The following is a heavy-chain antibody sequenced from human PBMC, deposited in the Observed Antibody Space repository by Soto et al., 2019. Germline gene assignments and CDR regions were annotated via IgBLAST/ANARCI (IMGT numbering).Heavy chain of an antibody. V-gene: IGHV4-39*01. D-gene: IGHD5-18*01. Sequence: ASWTLSLTCTVSGGSTSSDNYWRWIRQAPGKGLEWVGNIYYSGNTYYNPSLKIRVTISVDTYKNQFSLKLSSVTAADTAAYYRARHLSNGYSYGYYYYYGMDVSGQGTTVTVTS. J-gene: IGHJ6*02. CDR3: ARHLSNGYSYGYYYYYGMDV. CDR2: IYYSGNT. CDR1: GGSTSSDNY.